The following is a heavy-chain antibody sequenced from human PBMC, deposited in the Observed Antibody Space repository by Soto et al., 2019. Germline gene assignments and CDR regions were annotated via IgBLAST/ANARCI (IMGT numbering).Heavy chain of an antibody. J-gene: IGHJ5*02. CDR2: IYYSGST. Sequence: QVQLQESGPGLVKPSQTLSLTCTVSGGSISSGGYYWSWIRQHPGKGLEWIGYIYYSGSTYYNPSTKSRVTISVDTSKNQFSLKLSSVTAADTAVYYCARGEWLGERRFDPWGQGTLVTVSS. V-gene: IGHV4-31*03. D-gene: IGHD3-16*01. CDR1: GGSISSGGYY. CDR3: ARGEWLGERRFDP.